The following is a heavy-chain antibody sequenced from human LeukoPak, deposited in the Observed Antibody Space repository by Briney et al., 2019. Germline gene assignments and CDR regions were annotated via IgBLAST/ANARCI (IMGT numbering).Heavy chain of an antibody. D-gene: IGHD1-26*01. CDR1: GFTFSRYA. CDR2: INDNGGRT. V-gene: IGHV3-64D*09. Sequence: GGSLSLSCSASGFTFSRYAMHWVRQAPGKGLEYVSGINDNGGRTHYGDSVKGRFSISRDNSKNTLHLQSSTPRAGDTALYYCVKDVGGSYAFDYWGQGSLVTVAS. CDR3: VKDVGGSYAFDY. J-gene: IGHJ4*02.